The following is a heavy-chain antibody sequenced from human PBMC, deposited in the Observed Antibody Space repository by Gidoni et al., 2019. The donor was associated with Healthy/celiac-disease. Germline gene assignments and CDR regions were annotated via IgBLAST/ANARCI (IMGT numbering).Heavy chain of an antibody. D-gene: IGHD6-6*01. CDR1: GYTLTELS. CDR3: ATDPIYPLTSAAPD. Sequence: QVQLVQSGAEVKKPGASVKVPCQVSGYTLTELSMHWVRQAPAKGLEWMGGFDPEDGETIYAQKFQGRVTMTEDTSTDTAYMELSSLRSEDTAVYYCATDPIYPLTSAAPDWGQGTLVTVSS. J-gene: IGHJ4*02. CDR2: FDPEDGET. V-gene: IGHV1-24*01.